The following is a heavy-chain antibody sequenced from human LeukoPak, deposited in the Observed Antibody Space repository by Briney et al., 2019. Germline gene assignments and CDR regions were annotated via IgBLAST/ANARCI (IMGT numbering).Heavy chain of an antibody. V-gene: IGHV3-7*05. CDR2: IKEDGSET. Sequence: GGSLRLSCAASGFTFSTYWMSWVRQAPGKGLEWVANIKEDGSETYYMDSVKGRFTISRDNAQNSLYLQMDSLRAEDTATYYCARYLYDRSSFDFRGQGTLVTVSS. CDR3: ARYLYDRSSFDF. J-gene: IGHJ5*01. CDR1: GFTFSTYW. D-gene: IGHD3-22*01.